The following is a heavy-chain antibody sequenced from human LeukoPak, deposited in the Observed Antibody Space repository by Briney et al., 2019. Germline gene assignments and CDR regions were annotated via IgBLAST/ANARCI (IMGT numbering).Heavy chain of an antibody. CDR2: IYYSGST. J-gene: IGHJ5*02. Sequence: SETLSLTCTVSGGSISSYYWSWIRQPPGKGLEWIGYIYYSGSTNYNPSLKSRVTISVDTSKNQFSLKLSSVTAADTAVYYCARDLGPRNWFDPWGQGTLVTVSS. V-gene: IGHV4-59*01. CDR1: GGSISSYY. CDR3: ARDLGPRNWFDP.